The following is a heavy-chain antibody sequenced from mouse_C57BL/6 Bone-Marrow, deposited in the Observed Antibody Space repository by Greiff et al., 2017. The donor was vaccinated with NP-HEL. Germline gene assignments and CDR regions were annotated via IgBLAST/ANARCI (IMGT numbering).Heavy chain of an antibody. J-gene: IGHJ3*01. V-gene: IGHV2-2*01. CDR1: GFSLTSYG. Sequence: QVQLQQSGPGLVQPSQSLSITCTVSGFSLTSYGVHWVRQSPGKGLEWLGVIWSGGSTDYNAAFISRLSISKDNSKSQVFFKMNSLQADDTAMYYCARNRYYGSSPAWFAYWGQGTLVTVSA. CDR2: IWSGGST. D-gene: IGHD1-1*01. CDR3: ARNRYYGSSPAWFAY.